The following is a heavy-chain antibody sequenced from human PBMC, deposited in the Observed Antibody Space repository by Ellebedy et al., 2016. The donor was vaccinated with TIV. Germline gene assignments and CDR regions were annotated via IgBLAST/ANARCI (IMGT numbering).Heavy chain of an antibody. CDR2: ISGSGGST. J-gene: IGHJ4*02. CDR3: AKSRCLYCSSTSLRTYFDY. CDR1: GFTFSSYA. D-gene: IGHD2-2*01. V-gene: IGHV3-23*01. Sequence: GESLKISCAASGFTFSSYAMSWVRQAPGKGLEWVSAISGSGGSTYYADSVKGRFTISRDNSKNTLYLQMNSLRAEDTAVYYCAKSRCLYCSSTSLRTYFDYWGQGTLVTVSS.